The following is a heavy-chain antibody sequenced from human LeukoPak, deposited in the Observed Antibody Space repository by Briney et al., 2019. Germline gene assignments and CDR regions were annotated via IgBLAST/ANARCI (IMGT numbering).Heavy chain of an antibody. Sequence: GGSLRLSCAASGFIVSSNYMSWVRQAPGKGLEWVSVIYSGGSTYYADSVRGRFTISRDISKNTLYLQMNSLRAEDTAVYYCARAAAGTDYYYGMDVWGQGTTVTVSS. CDR3: ARAAAGTDYYYGMDV. D-gene: IGHD6-13*01. CDR1: GFIVSSNY. J-gene: IGHJ6*02. CDR2: IYSGGST. V-gene: IGHV3-66*01.